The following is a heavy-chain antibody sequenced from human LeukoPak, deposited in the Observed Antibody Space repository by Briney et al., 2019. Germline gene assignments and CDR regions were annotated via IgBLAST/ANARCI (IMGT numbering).Heavy chain of an antibody. CDR1: GFTFSSYG. J-gene: IGHJ5*02. D-gene: IGHD3-10*01. Sequence: GRSLRLSCAASGFTFSSYGMHWVRQAPGKGLEWVAVISYDGSNKYYADSVKGRFTISRDNSKNTLYLQMNSLRAEDTAVYYCARDPSGSPVFDPWGQGTLVTVSS. CDR2: ISYDGSNK. CDR3: ARDPSGSPVFDP. V-gene: IGHV3-30*03.